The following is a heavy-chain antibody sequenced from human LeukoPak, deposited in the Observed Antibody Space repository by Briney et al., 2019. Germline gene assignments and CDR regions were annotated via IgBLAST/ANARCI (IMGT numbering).Heavy chain of an antibody. V-gene: IGHV3-23*01. D-gene: IGHD6-13*01. CDR3: ARLSSSWYGNDAFDI. CDR1: GFTFSSYA. Sequence: GGSLRLSCAASGFTFSSYAMSWVRQAPGKGLEWVSAISGSGGSTYYADSVKGRFTISRDNSKNTLYLQMNSLRAEDTAVYYCARLSSSWYGNDAFDIWGQGTMVTVSS. J-gene: IGHJ3*02. CDR2: ISGSGGST.